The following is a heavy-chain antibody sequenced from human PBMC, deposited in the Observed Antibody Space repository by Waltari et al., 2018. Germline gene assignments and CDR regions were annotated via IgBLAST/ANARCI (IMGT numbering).Heavy chain of an antibody. V-gene: IGHV4-59*08. D-gene: IGHD1-26*01. CDR2: VRHTGIT. Sequence: HVQLPESGPGLVNPSSTLFLTCSLSGGPIYYYFWTWIRQPPGKGLQWIGYVRHTGITKSNPSLKSRVTMAVDTSKSQISLRLTSVSATDTAVYFCARWDSPGRFFGAWGQGTPVTVSS. CDR1: GGPIYYYF. J-gene: IGHJ5*02. CDR3: ARWDSPGRFFGA.